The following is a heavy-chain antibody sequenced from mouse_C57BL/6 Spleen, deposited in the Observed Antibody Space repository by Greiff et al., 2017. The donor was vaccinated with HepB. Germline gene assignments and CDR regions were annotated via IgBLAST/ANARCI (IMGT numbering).Heavy chain of an antibody. D-gene: IGHD1-1*01. V-gene: IGHV1-18*01. CDR1: GYTFTDYN. Sequence: EVKLQESGPELVKPGASVKIPCKASGYTFTDYNMDWVKQSHGKSLEWIGDINPNNGGTIYNQKFKGKATLTVDKSSSTAYMELRSLTSEDTAVDYCARSGLYYGSFYFDYWGQGTTLTVSS. CDR3: ARSGLYYGSFYFDY. CDR2: INPNNGGT. J-gene: IGHJ2*01.